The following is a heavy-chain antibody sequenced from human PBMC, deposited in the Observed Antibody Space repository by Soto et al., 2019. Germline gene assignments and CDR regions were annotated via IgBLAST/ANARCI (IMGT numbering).Heavy chain of an antibody. J-gene: IGHJ4*02. CDR2: ISAYNTNT. Sequence: QVQLVQSGAEVKKPGASVKVSCKTSGYTFTSYHISWVRQAPGQGLEWMGWISAYNTNTNYAQKFQGRVTMTTDTFRGTAYMELRSLRSGETAVYYCARDRAPTDYWGQGTLVTVSS. CDR1: GYTFTSYH. CDR3: ARDRAPTDY. V-gene: IGHV1-18*01.